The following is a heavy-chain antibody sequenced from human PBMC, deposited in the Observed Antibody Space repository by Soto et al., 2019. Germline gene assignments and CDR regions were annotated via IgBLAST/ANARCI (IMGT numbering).Heavy chain of an antibody. CDR1: GFTFSSYA. V-gene: IGHV3-30-3*01. CDR3: AKDLYCSSTSCYSGSSLQYYYGMDV. CDR2: ISYDGSNK. J-gene: IGHJ6*02. D-gene: IGHD2-2*01. Sequence: LRLSCAASGFTFSSYAMHWVRQAPGKGLEWVAVISYDGSNKYYADSVKGRFTISRDNSKNTLYLQMNSLRAEDTAVYYCAKDLYCSSTSCYSGSSLQYYYGMDVWGQGTTVTVSS.